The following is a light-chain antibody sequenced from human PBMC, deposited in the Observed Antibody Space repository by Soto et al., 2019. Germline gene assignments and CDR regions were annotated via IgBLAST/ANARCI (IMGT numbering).Light chain of an antibody. CDR3: SSHPTRNTRV. CDR1: SSDVGAYDF. CDR2: EVR. V-gene: IGLV2-14*03. J-gene: IGLJ1*01. Sequence: QSALTQPASVSGSPGQSITISCTGTSSDVGAYDFVSWYQQHPDKAPKLMIYEVRGRPSGVSNRFSGSKSFNTATLTISGLQAEDEADYYCSSHPTRNTRVFGTGTKLTVL.